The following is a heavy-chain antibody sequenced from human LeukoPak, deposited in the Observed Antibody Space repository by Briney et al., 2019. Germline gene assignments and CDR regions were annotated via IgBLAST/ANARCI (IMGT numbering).Heavy chain of an antibody. D-gene: IGHD1-26*01. V-gene: IGHV4-59*01. CDR3: ARDGGSYDYYYYYGMDV. J-gene: IGHJ6*02. CDR2: IYYSGST. CDR1: GGSISSYY. Sequence: SETLSLTCTVSGGSISSYYWSWIRQPPGKGLEWIGYIYYSGSTNYNPSLKSRVTISVDTSKNQFSLKLSSVTAADTAVYYCARDGGSYDYYYYYGMDVWGQGTTVTVPS.